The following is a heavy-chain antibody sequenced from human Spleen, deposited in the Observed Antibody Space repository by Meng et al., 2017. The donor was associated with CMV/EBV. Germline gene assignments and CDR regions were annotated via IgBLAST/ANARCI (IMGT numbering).Heavy chain of an antibody. CDR1: GGSFSDYY. CDR2: INHSGST. Sequence: CAVYGGSFSDYYWSWIRQPPGKGLEWIGEINHSGSTTYNPSLKSRVTMSVDTSKNRFSLKLSSVTAADTAVYYCASPPRGNYYDFHYWGQGTLVTVSS. J-gene: IGHJ1*01. V-gene: IGHV4-34*01. D-gene: IGHD3-10*01. CDR3: ASPPRGNYYDFHY.